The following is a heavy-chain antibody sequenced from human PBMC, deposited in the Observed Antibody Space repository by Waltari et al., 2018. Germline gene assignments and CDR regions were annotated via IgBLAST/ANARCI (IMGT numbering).Heavy chain of an antibody. V-gene: IGHV4-59*01. CDR1: GGSISGFY. CDR2: IYYTGSP. J-gene: IGHJ5*02. D-gene: IGHD2-21*02. Sequence: QVQLQESGPSLLKPSETLSLICTVSGGSISGFYWSWVRQPPGKGLDWIGYIYYTGSPNFKLSLKSRVTMSVDTSKNQFSLKLSSVTAADTAFYYCARGGGGDWEWFDPWGQGTLVTVSS. CDR3: ARGGGGDWEWFDP.